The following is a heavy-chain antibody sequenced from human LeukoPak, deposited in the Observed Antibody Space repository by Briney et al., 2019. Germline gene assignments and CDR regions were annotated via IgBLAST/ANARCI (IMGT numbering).Heavy chain of an antibody. CDR3: ARCFGEPQGHYMDV. D-gene: IGHD3-10*01. CDR2: INHSGST. J-gene: IGHJ6*03. Sequence: SETLSLTCAVYGGSFSGYYWSWIRQPPGKGLEWIGEINHSGSTNYNPSLKSRVTISVDTSKNQFSLKLSSVTAADTAVYYCARCFGEPQGHYMDVWGKGTTVTVSS. CDR1: GGSFSGYY. V-gene: IGHV4-34*01.